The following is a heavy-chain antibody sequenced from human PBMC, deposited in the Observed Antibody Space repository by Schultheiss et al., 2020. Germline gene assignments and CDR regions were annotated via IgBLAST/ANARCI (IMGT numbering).Heavy chain of an antibody. D-gene: IGHD1-26*01. V-gene: IGHV4-30-4*01. CDR1: GGSISSGDYY. CDR2: IYYSEST. J-gene: IGHJ4*02. Sequence: SETLSLTFTVSGGSISSGDYYWSWIRQPPGKGLEWIGYIYYSESTYYNPSLKSRVTISVDTSKNQFSLKLSSVTAADTAVYYCARGANPIDYWGQGTLVTVSS. CDR3: ARGANPIDY.